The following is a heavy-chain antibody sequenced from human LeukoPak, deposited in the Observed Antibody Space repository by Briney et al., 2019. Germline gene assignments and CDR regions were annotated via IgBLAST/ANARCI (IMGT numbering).Heavy chain of an antibody. CDR2: ISYDGSNK. CDR1: GFTFSSYG. Sequence: GGSLRLSCAASGFTFSSYGMHWVRQAPGKGLEWVAVISYDGSNKYYADSVKGRFTISRDNSKNTLYLQMNSLRAEDTAVYCCAKDLGGITMVRGVILGAFDIWGQGTMVTVSS. V-gene: IGHV3-30*18. D-gene: IGHD3-10*01. CDR3: AKDLGGITMVRGVILGAFDI. J-gene: IGHJ3*02.